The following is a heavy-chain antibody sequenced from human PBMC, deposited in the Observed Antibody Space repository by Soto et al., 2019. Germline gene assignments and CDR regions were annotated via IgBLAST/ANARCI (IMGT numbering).Heavy chain of an antibody. CDR3: ARDPLWGTAMVLWYFDL. CDR2: ISYDGSNK. V-gene: IGHV3-30-3*01. CDR1: GFTFSSYA. Sequence: QVQLVESGGGVVQPGRSLRLSCAASGFTFSSYAMHWVRQAPGKGLEWVAVISYDGSNKYYADSVKCQFTISRDNSKNTLYLQMNSLRAEDTAVYYCARDPLWGTAMVLWYFDLWGRGTLVTVSS. J-gene: IGHJ2*01. D-gene: IGHD5-18*01.